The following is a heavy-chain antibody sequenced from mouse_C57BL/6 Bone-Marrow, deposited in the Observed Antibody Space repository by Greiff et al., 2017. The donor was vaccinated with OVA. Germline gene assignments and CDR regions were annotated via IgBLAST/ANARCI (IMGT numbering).Heavy chain of an antibody. Sequence: VQLQQSGPGLVKPSQSLSLTCSVTGYSITSGYYWNWIRQFPGNKLEWMGYISYDGSNNYNPSLKNRISITRDTSKNQFFLKLNSVTTEDTATYYCARLWLRRNYWGQGTTLTVSS. CDR2: ISYDGSN. CDR1: GYSITSGYY. CDR3: ARLWLRRNY. J-gene: IGHJ2*01. V-gene: IGHV3-6*01. D-gene: IGHD2-2*01.